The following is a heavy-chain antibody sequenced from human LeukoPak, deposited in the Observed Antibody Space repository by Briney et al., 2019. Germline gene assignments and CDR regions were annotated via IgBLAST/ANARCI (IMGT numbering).Heavy chain of an antibody. CDR3: ARSVFPYYSGSGSPYNVDVRQNCYFDF. D-gene: IGHD3-10*01. J-gene: IGHJ4*02. CDR1: GYTFTNYY. Sequence: ASVKVSCKASGYTFTNYYIHWVRQAPGQGLEWMGTINPSVGTTRSAKGRASLTRDTSTSTVYMALSTLRSEDTAVYYCARSVFPYYSGSGSPYNVDVRQNCYFDFWGQGTLVTVSS. V-gene: IGHV1-46*01. CDR2: INPSVGTT.